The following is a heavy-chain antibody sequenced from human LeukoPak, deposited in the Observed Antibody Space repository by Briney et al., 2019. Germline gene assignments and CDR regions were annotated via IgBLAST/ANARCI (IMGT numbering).Heavy chain of an antibody. CDR1: GFTFSSYS. CDR2: ISSSSSYI. J-gene: IGHJ4*02. V-gene: IGHV3-21*01. D-gene: IGHD3-16*02. Sequence: GGSLRLSCAASGFTFSSYSMNWVRQAPGKGLEWVSSISSSSSYIYYADSVKGRFTVSRDNAKNSLYLQMNSLRAEDTAVYYCARVMITFGGVIYYFDYWGQGTLVTVSS. CDR3: ARVMITFGGVIYYFDY.